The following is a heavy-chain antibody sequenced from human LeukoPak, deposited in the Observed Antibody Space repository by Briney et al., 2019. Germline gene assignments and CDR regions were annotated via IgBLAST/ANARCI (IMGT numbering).Heavy chain of an antibody. CDR3: ARGVLDSSSSDAFGI. CDR2: INHSGST. CDR1: GGSFSGYY. D-gene: IGHD6-13*01. Sequence: SETLSLTCAVYGGSFSGYYWSWIRQPPGKGLEWIGEINHSGSTNYNPSLKSRVTISVDTSKNQFSLKLSSVTAADTAVYYCARGVLDSSSSDAFGIWGQGTMVTVSS. J-gene: IGHJ3*02. V-gene: IGHV4-34*01.